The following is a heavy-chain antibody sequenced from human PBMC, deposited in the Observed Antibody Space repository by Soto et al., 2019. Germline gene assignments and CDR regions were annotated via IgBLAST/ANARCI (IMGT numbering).Heavy chain of an antibody. V-gene: IGHV2-5*02. CDR1: GFSLSTSGVG. CDR3: AHTVHLYCSSTSCQNAFDI. CDR2: IYWDDDK. Sequence: QITLKESGPTLVKPTQTLTLTCTFSGFSLSTSGVGVGWIRQPPGKALEWLALIYWDDDKRYSPSLKSRLTITKDTSKNQVVLTMTNMDPVDTATHYCAHTVHLYCSSTSCQNAFDIWGQGTMVTVSS. D-gene: IGHD2-2*01. J-gene: IGHJ3*02.